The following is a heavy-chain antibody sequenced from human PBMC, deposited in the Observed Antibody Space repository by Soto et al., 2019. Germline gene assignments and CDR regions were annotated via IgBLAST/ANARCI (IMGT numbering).Heavy chain of an antibody. D-gene: IGHD6-13*01. CDR3: ARGGRYTSSWFFFHS. J-gene: IGHJ4*02. Sequence: SETLSLTCTVSGGSISSGDYNWSWIRQPPGKGLEWIGYIYYSGSTYYNPSLKSRVTISVDTSKNQFSLKLTSVTAADTAVYYCARGGRYTSSWFFFHSWGQGTLATVSS. V-gene: IGHV4-30-4*01. CDR1: GGSISSGDYN. CDR2: IYYSGST.